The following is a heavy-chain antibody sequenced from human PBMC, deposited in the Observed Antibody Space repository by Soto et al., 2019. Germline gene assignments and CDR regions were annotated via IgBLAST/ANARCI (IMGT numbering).Heavy chain of an antibody. D-gene: IGHD3-3*01. CDR3: ASYATSFWSGYPRGWFDP. Sequence: PSETLSLTCTVSGGSISSYYWSWIRQPPGKGLEWIGYIYYSGSTNYNPSLKSRVTISVDTSKNQFSLKLSSVTAADTAVYYCASYATSFWSGYPRGWFDPWGQGTLVTVSS. V-gene: IGHV4-59*08. J-gene: IGHJ5*02. CDR2: IYYSGST. CDR1: GGSISSYY.